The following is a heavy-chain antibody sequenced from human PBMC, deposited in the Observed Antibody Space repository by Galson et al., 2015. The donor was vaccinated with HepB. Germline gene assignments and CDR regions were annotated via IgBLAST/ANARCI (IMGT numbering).Heavy chain of an antibody. CDR2: IRYDGSNK. CDR3: ARDNANCSSTSCQSLYYYYGMDV. CDR1: GFTFSSYG. D-gene: IGHD2-2*01. Sequence: SLRLSCAASGFTFSSYGMHWVRQAPGKGLEWVAVIRYDGSNKYYADSVKGRFTISRDNSKNTLYLQMNSLRAEDTAVYYCARDNANCSSTSCQSLYYYYGMDVWGQGTTVTVSS. J-gene: IGHJ6*02. V-gene: IGHV3-33*08.